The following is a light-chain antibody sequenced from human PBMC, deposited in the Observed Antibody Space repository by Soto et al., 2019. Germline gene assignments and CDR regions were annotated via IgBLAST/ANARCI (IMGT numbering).Light chain of an antibody. CDR3: QQYNNWPRT. CDR1: QSVSSN. CDR2: GAS. J-gene: IGKJ1*01. V-gene: IGKV3-15*01. Sequence: EIVMTHSPATLSVSPGKRDTLSCRASQSVSSNLAWYQQKPGQAPRLLIYGASTRATGIPARFSGSGSGTEFTLTIDSLQSEDFADYFCQQYNNWPRTFGQGTKV.